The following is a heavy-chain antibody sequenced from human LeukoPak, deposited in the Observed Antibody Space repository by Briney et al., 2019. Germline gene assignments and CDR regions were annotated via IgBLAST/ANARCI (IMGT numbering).Heavy chain of an antibody. CDR3: AAHPYDFWSGYYTGWFDP. D-gene: IGHD3-3*01. CDR1: GGSISSGDYY. CDR2: IYYSGST. J-gene: IGHJ5*02. Sequence: NASETLSLTCTVSGGSISSGDYYWSWIRQPPGKGLEWIGYIYYSGSTNYNPSLKSRVTISVDTSKNQFSLKLSSVTAADTAVYYCAAHPYDFWSGYYTGWFDPWGQGTLVTVSS. V-gene: IGHV4-61*08.